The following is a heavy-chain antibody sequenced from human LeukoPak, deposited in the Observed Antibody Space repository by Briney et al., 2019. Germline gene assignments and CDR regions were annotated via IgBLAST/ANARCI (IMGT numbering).Heavy chain of an antibody. J-gene: IGHJ4*02. V-gene: IGHV3-74*01. CDR3: TREVSGSLYFDY. CDR1: GFTFRSYW. CDR2: INIDGSSG. Sequence: GGSLRLSCAASGFTFRSYWMHWVRQAPGKGLVWVSRINIDGSSGSYADSVEGRFTISRDNAKNTLYLQMYSLRAEDTAVYYCTREVSGSLYFDYWGQGTLVTVSS. D-gene: IGHD1-26*01.